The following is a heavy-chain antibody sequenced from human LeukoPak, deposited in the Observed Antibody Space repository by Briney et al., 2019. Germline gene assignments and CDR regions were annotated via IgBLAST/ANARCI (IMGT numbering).Heavy chain of an antibody. J-gene: IGHJ4*02. Sequence: GGSLRLSCAAPGFTFSSYAMHWVRQAPGKGLEYVSAISSNGGSTYYANSVKGRFTISRDNSKNTLYLQMGSLRAEDMAVYYCAREGGSHRPVDYWGQGTLVTVSS. D-gene: IGHD1-26*01. CDR1: GFTFSSYA. V-gene: IGHV3-64*01. CDR3: AREGGSHRPVDY. CDR2: ISSNGGST.